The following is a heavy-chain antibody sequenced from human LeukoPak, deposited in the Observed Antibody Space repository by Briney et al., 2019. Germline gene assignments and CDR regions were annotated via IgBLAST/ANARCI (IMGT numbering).Heavy chain of an antibody. Sequence: SETLSLTCTVSGGSISSNYWSWIRQPPGKGLEWIAYIYYSRSTNYNPSLKSRVTISIDTSKNQFSLKLSSVTAADTAVYYCARLAWGRLDYWGQGTLVTVSS. CDR3: ARLAWGRLDY. J-gene: IGHJ4*02. CDR1: GGSISSNY. CDR2: IYYSRST. V-gene: IGHV4-59*08. D-gene: IGHD7-27*01.